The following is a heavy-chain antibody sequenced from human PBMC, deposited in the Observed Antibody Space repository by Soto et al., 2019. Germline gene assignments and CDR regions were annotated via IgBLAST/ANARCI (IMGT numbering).Heavy chain of an antibody. Sequence: QVQLQQWGAGLLKPSETLSLTCAVYGGSFSGYYWSWIRQPPGKGLVWIGEINHSGSTNYNPSLKSRVTISVDTSKNQFSLKLSSVTAADTAVYYCARYIVVVSFDYWGQGTLVTVSS. D-gene: IGHD2-21*01. J-gene: IGHJ4*02. CDR2: INHSGST. V-gene: IGHV4-34*01. CDR1: GGSFSGYY. CDR3: ARYIVVVSFDY.